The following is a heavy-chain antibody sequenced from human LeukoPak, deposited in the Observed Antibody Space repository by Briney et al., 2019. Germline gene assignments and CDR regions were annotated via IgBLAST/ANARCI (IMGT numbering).Heavy chain of an antibody. CDR1: GGSFSGYY. CDR2: INHSGST. V-gene: IGHV4-34*01. D-gene: IGHD6-19*01. J-gene: IGHJ4*02. CDR3: ASLVAGTIDY. Sequence: SETLSLTCAVYGGSFSGYYWGWIRQPPGKGLEWIGEINHSGSTNYNPSLKSRVTISVDTSKNQFSLKLSSVTAADTAVYYCASLVAGTIDYWGQGTLVTVSS.